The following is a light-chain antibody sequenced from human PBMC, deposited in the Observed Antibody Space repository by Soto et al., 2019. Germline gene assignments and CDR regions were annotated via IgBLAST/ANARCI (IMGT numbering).Light chain of an antibody. V-gene: IGLV2-23*01. CDR2: EGN. Sequence: QSALTQPASVSGSPGQSITISCTGTSSDVGSYNLVSWFQQHPGKVPKLMIYEGNKRPSGVSNRFSGSKSGNTASLTISGLQAEDEADYYCGTWDNSLSGGVFGGGTKLTVL. J-gene: IGLJ3*02. CDR1: SSDVGSYNL. CDR3: GTWDNSLSGGV.